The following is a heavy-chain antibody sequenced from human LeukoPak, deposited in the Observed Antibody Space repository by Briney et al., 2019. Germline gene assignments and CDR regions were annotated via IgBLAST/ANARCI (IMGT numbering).Heavy chain of an antibody. D-gene: IGHD2-8*01. J-gene: IGHJ3*02. CDR1: GGTFSNYA. CDR3: VVGVRTDAFDI. CDR2: ISAYNGNT. V-gene: IGHV1-18*01. Sequence: ASVKVSCKASGGTFSNYAISWVRQAPGQGLEWMGWISAYNGNTNYAQKLQGRVTMTTDTSTSTAYMELRSLRSDDTAVYYCVVGVRTDAFDIWGQGTMVTVSS.